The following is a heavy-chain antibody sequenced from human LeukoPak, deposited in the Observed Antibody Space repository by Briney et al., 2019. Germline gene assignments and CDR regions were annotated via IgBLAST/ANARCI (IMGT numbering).Heavy chain of an antibody. CDR1: GVIFSNYD. J-gene: IGHJ5*02. D-gene: IGHD6-13*01. V-gene: IGHV3-13*01. Sequence: PGGSLRLSCAASGVIFSNYDMHWVRQAAGKGLEWVSGIGTAGDTYYPGSVKGRFTISRENAKTSLYLHMNSLSAGDTAMYYCASSPAYSSSWYAIDTWGQGTLVTVSS. CDR3: ASSPAYSSSWYAIDT. CDR2: IGTAGDT.